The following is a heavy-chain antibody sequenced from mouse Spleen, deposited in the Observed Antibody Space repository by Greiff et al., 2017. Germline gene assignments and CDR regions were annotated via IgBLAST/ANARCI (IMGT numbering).Heavy chain of an antibody. CDR1: GFTFSSYA. Sequence: EVQGVESGGGLVKPGGSLKLSCAASGFTFSSYAMSWVRQTPEKRLEWVATISSGGSYTYYPDSVKGRFTISRDNAKNTLYLQMSSLRSEDTAMYYCARGTYYGNSAWFAYWGQGTLVTVSA. J-gene: IGHJ3*01. D-gene: IGHD2-10*01. CDR2: ISSGGSYT. V-gene: IGHV5-9-3*01. CDR3: ARGTYYGNSAWFAY.